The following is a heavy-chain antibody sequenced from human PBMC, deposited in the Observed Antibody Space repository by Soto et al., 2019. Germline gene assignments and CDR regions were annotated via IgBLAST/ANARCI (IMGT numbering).Heavy chain of an antibody. V-gene: IGHV4-59*01. CDR1: GGSISSYY. Sequence: QVQLQESGPGLVKPSETLSLTCTVSGGSISSYYWSWIRQPPGKGLEWIGYIYYSGSTNYNPSLKSRVTISVDTSKNQFSLKLSSVTAADTAVYYCARQGYCSSTSCSVYYYYYMDVWGKGTTVTVSS. CDR3: ARQGYCSSTSCSVYYYYYMDV. CDR2: IYYSGST. J-gene: IGHJ6*03. D-gene: IGHD2-2*01.